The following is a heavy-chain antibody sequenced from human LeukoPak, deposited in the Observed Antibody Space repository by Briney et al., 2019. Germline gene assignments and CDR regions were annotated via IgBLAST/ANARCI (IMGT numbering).Heavy chain of an antibody. Sequence: GGSLRLSCTASGFTFGDYAMSWVRLAPGKGLEWVGFIRSKAYGGTTEYAASVKGRFTISRDDSKSIAYLQMNSLKTEDTAVYYCTRDLGTVTTDYFDYWGQGTLVTVSS. CDR1: GFTFGDYA. V-gene: IGHV3-49*04. CDR3: TRDLGTVTTDYFDY. D-gene: IGHD4-17*01. J-gene: IGHJ4*02. CDR2: IRSKAYGGTT.